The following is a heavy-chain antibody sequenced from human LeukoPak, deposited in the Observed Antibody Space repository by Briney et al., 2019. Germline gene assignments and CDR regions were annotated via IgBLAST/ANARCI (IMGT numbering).Heavy chain of an antibody. CDR2: IYSDGTT. CDR3: ARGSGMDV. Sequence: PGGSLRLSCVASGVTVSSNYMNWVRQAPGKGLECVSVIYSDGTTSYADSVKGRFTISRDNSKNTLYLQMNGLRAEDTAVYYCARGSGMDVWGQGTTVTVSS. CDR1: GVTVSSNY. V-gene: IGHV3-53*01. J-gene: IGHJ6*02.